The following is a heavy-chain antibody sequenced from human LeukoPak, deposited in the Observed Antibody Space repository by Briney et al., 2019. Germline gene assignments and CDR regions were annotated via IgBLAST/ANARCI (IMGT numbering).Heavy chain of an antibody. CDR2: IYHSGST. CDR1: GGSISSSNW. Sequence: SGTLSLTCAVSGGSISSSNWWSWVRQPPGKGLEWIGEIYHSGSTNYNPSLKSRVTISVDKSKNQFSLKLSSVTAADTAVYYCARDHQQLERRYFDYWGQGTLVTVSS. D-gene: IGHD1-1*01. CDR3: ARDHQQLERRYFDY. J-gene: IGHJ4*02. V-gene: IGHV4-4*02.